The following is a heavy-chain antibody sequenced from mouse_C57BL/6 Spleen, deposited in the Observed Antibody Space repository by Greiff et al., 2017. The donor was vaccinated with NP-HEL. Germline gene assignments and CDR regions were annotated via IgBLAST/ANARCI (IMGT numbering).Heavy chain of an antibody. D-gene: IGHD4-1*01. CDR1: GYTFTDYN. Sequence: EVQLQQSGPELVKPGASVKMSCKASGYTFTDYNMHWVKQSHGKSLEWIGYINPNNGGTSYNQKFKGKATLTVNKSSSTAYMELRSLTSEDSAVYYCARKWLTGTHWYFDVWGTGTTVTVSS. CDR2: INPNNGGT. V-gene: IGHV1-22*01. CDR3: ARKWLTGTHWYFDV. J-gene: IGHJ1*03.